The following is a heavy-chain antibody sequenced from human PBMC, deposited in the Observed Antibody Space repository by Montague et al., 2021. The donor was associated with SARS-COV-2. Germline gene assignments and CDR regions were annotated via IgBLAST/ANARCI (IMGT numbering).Heavy chain of an antibody. Sequence: SETLSLTCTVSGYSISSGYYWGWIRQPPGKGLEWIGYIYYSGSTNYNPSLKSRVTISVDTSKNQFSLKLSSVTAADTAVYYCARRSLGYCSGGSCYSGYDYWGQGTLVTVSS. D-gene: IGHD2-15*01. CDR2: IYYSGST. V-gene: IGHV4-61*01. CDR3: ARRSLGYCSGGSCYSGYDY. CDR1: GYSISSGYY. J-gene: IGHJ4*02.